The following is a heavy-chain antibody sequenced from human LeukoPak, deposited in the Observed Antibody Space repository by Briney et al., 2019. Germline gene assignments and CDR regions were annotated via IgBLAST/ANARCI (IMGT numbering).Heavy chain of an antibody. Sequence: GGSLRLSCAASGFTFSSYAMHWVRQALGKGLEWVAVISYDGSNKYYADSVKGRFTISRDNSKNTLYLQMNSLRAEDTAVYYCARERVVPAASHEYYYYYGMDVWGQGTTVTVSS. J-gene: IGHJ6*02. V-gene: IGHV3-30-3*01. CDR3: ARERVVPAASHEYYYYYGMDV. CDR1: GFTFSSYA. D-gene: IGHD2-2*01. CDR2: ISYDGSNK.